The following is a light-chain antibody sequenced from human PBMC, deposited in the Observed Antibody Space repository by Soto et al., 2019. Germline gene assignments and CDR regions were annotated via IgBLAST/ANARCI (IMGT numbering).Light chain of an antibody. CDR3: QQYYSTPYT. Sequence: DIVMTQSPESLAVSLGERATINCKSSQSVLYSSNNENYLAWYQQKPGLPPKVLIYWASTRESGVPDRFSGSGSGTDFTLTISSLQAEDVAVYYCQQYYSTPYTFGQGTKLEIK. CDR2: WAS. J-gene: IGKJ2*01. V-gene: IGKV4-1*01. CDR1: QSVLYSSNNENY.